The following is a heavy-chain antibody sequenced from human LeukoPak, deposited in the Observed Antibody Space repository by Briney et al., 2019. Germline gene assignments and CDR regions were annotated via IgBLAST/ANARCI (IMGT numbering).Heavy chain of an antibody. CDR3: AKETSSGNFVTIDC. J-gene: IGHJ4*02. D-gene: IGHD1-26*01. CDR2: ITGDGGGT. Sequence: GGSLRLSCAASGFTVSSNYMNWVRQTPEKGLEWVSAITGDGGGTNHADSVKGRFTIFRDNSKNTLYLQMNSLRAEDTAVYYCAKETSSGNFVTIDCWGQGALVTVSS. V-gene: IGHV3-23*01. CDR1: GFTVSSNY.